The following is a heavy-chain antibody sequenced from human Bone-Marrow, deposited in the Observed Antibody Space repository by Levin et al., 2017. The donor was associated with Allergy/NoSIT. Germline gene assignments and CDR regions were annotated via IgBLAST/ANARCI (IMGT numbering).Heavy chain of an antibody. CDR1: GFTFSSYA. V-gene: IGHV3-23*01. CDR3: AKVSGYFSY. J-gene: IGHJ4*02. CDR2: LSGSGTST. Sequence: PGGSLRLSCVVSGFTFSSYAMSWVRQAPGKGLEWVSGLSGSGTSTYYADSVKGRFTISRDNSKNTLYLQMKSLRAEDTAVYYCAKVSGYFSYWGQGTLVTVSS. D-gene: IGHD3-3*01.